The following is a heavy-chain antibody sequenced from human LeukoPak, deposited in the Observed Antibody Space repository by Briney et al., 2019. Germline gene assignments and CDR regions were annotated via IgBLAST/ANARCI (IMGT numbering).Heavy chain of an antibody. CDR1: GFTFSTYG. V-gene: IGHV3-33*01. D-gene: IGHD3-10*01. J-gene: IGHJ3*01. Sequence: PGRSLRLSCAASGFTFSTYGMHWVRQAPGKGLEWVAVIWYDGSNKYYGDSVKGRFTISRDNSQDTLYLQMNSLRAEDTAVYYCARASGPLDVWGQGTMVTVSS. CDR3: ARASGPLDV. CDR2: IWYDGSNK.